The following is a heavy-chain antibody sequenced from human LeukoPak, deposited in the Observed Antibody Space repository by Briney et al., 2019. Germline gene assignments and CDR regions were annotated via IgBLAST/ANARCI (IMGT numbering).Heavy chain of an antibody. CDR3: ARDLKIGGQLVRGGGPFDY. CDR2: ISSSSSYI. Sequence: TGGSLRLSCAASGFTFSSYSMNWVRQAPGKGLEWVSSISSSSSYIYYADSVKGRFTISRDNAKNSLYLQMNSLRAEDTAVYYCARDLKIGGQLVRGGGPFDYRGQGTLVTVSS. CDR1: GFTFSSYS. V-gene: IGHV3-21*01. D-gene: IGHD6-6*01. J-gene: IGHJ4*02.